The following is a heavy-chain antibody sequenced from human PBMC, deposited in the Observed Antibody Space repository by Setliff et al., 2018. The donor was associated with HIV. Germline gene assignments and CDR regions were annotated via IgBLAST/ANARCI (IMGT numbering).Heavy chain of an antibody. CDR3: ARGSDASGYYPIYYYYGMDV. V-gene: IGHV1-46*01. Sequence: ASVNVSCKGSEYTFTNYYIHWVRQGPGQGLEWVGIMNPSGGSTTYAQKFQDRVTMTRDTSTSTGYMELRSLRSEDTAVYYCARGSDASGYYPIYYYYGMDVWGQGTTVTVSS. CDR1: EYTFTNYY. D-gene: IGHD3-22*01. J-gene: IGHJ6*02. CDR2: MNPSGGST.